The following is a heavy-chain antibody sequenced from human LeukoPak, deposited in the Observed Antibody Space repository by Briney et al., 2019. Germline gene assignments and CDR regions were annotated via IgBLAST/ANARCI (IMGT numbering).Heavy chain of an antibody. Sequence: GGSLRLSCAASGFTFSSYAMHWVRQAPGKGLEWVAVISYDGSNKYYADSVKGRFTISRDNAKNSLYLQMNSLRDEDTAVYYCARVHSDFWSGYAVYWGQGTLVTVSS. D-gene: IGHD3-3*01. CDR3: ARVHSDFWSGYAVY. CDR1: GFTFSSYA. CDR2: ISYDGSNK. V-gene: IGHV3-30-3*01. J-gene: IGHJ4*02.